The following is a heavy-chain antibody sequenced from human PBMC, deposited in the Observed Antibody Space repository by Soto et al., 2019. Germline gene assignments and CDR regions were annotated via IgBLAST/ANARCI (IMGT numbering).Heavy chain of an antibody. CDR3: ARGRGDYDLYYYYYMDV. CDR2: MNPNSGNT. D-gene: IGHD4-17*01. CDR1: GYTFTSYD. Sequence: EASVKVSCKASGYTFTSYDINWVRQATGQGFEWMGWMNPNSGNTGYAQKFQGRVTMTRNTSISTAYMELSSLRSEDTAVYYCARGRGDYDLYYYYYMDVWGKGTTVTVSS. J-gene: IGHJ6*03. V-gene: IGHV1-8*01.